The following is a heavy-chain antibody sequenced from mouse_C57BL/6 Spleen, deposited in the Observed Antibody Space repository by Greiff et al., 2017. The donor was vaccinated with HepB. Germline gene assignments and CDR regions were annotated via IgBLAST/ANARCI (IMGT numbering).Heavy chain of an antibody. D-gene: IGHD1-1*01. Sequence: QVQLQQSGPELVKPGASVKISCKASGYAFSSSWMNWVKQRPGKGLEWIGRIYPGDGDTNYNGKFKGKATLTADKSASTAYMQLSSLTSEDSAVYFCARWRGSSPFDYWGQGTTLTVSS. CDR2: IYPGDGDT. J-gene: IGHJ2*01. CDR3: ARWRGSSPFDY. V-gene: IGHV1-82*01. CDR1: GYAFSSSW.